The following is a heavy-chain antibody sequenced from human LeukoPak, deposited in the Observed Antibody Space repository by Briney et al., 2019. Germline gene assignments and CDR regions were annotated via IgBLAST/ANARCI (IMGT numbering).Heavy chain of an antibody. CDR3: AEGGVYHGGSNHGDFDY. CDR1: GFSFSSYA. CDR2: ISNSGDTT. Sequence: GGSLRLSCAASGFSFSSYAMSWVRQAPGKGLEWVSSISNSGDTTDYAEPVKGRFTISRDNSKNTLYLQMNSLRAEDTAVYSCAEGGVYHGGSNHGDFDYWGQGTLVTVSS. J-gene: IGHJ4*02. V-gene: IGHV3-23*01. D-gene: IGHD2-15*01.